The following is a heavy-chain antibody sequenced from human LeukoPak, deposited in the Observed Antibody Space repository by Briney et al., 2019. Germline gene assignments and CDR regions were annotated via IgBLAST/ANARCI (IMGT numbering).Heavy chain of an antibody. CDR3: AREAYSSGWSETDY. CDR1: GGTFSSYG. CDR2: MILIFGRA. Sequence: ASGKVSCKASGGTFSSYGISWVRQAPGQGLEWMGGMILIFGRANYAQTFQGRVTITPDDSTSTAYMALSSLRSEDTAVYYCAREAYSSGWSETDYWGQGTLVTVSS. V-gene: IGHV1-69*13. J-gene: IGHJ4*02. D-gene: IGHD6-19*01.